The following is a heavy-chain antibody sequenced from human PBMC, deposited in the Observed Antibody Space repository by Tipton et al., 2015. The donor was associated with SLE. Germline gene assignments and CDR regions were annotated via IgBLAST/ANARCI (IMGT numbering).Heavy chain of an antibody. J-gene: IGHJ4*02. D-gene: IGHD5-12*01. CDR1: GFTFSRYW. V-gene: IGHV3-7*01. Sequence: SLRLSCAASGFTFSRYWMSWVRRTPGKGLEWVANIKQDGSEKYYVDSVKGRFTISRDNAKNSLYLQMNSLRAEDTAVYFCARALRGYSGYGTDYWGQGALVTVSS. CDR2: IKQDGSEK. CDR3: ARALRGYSGYGTDY.